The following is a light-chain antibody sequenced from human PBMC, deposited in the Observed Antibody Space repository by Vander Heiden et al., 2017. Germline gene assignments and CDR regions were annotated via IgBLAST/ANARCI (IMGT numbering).Light chain of an antibody. J-gene: IGLJ2*01. CDR3: GTWDNSLSAVV. CDR1: SPTIGPSA. V-gene: IGLV1-36*01. Sequence: QKDTLSCPGNSPTIGPSALGCYPPISHGPTHSVLFGNSPPSGIPDRFSGSKSGTTASLTISGLQPEDEADYYCGTWDNSLSAVVFGGGTKLTVL. CDR2: GN.